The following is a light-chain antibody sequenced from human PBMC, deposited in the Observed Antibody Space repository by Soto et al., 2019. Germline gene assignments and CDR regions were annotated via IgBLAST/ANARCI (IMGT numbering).Light chain of an antibody. J-gene: IGKJ1*01. CDR2: TAS. V-gene: IGKV1-9*01. CDR1: QGISRD. CDR3: QHLHGYRRT. Sequence: DIQLTQSPSFLSASVGDRVTITCRASQGISRDLAWYQQKPGKAPILRFYTASTLQGGVPSRFRGSGSGTDYTLTIGSGHPEHFATYYYQHLHGYRRTCGQGTKVEIK.